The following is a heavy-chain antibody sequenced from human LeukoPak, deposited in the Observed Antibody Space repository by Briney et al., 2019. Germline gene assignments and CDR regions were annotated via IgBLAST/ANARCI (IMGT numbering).Heavy chain of an antibody. CDR3: ARKTVVGSYFDY. CDR1: GFTLSAYW. V-gene: IGHV3-7*03. D-gene: IGHD4-23*01. J-gene: IGHJ4*02. CDR2: IKQDGSDK. Sequence: GGSLRLSCAASGFTLSAYWMRWVRQAPGEGREGVANIKQDGSDKYYVDSVKGRFTISRDNAKNSLYLQMNSLRAEDTAVYYCARKTVVGSYFDYWGQGTPVTVSS.